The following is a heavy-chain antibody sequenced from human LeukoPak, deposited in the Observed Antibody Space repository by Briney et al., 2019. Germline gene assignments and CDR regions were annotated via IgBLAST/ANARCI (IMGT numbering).Heavy chain of an antibody. J-gene: IGHJ6*02. Sequence: GGSLRLSCAASGFTFSSYEMNWVRQAPGKGLEWVSYISSGGTTIYYADSVKGRFTVSRDNAKNSLYVQMNSLRAEDTAVYYCARAGYHYVSSDYYNRGGMDVWGQGTTVTVSS. CDR1: GFTFSSYE. CDR3: ARAGYHYVSSDYYNRGGMDV. CDR2: ISSGGTTI. V-gene: IGHV3-48*03. D-gene: IGHD3-22*01.